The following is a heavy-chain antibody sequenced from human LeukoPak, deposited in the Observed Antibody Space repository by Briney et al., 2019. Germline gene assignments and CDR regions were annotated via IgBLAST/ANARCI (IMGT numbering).Heavy chain of an antibody. CDR3: ARFLTMIVVVIGMDV. V-gene: IGHV1-8*02. D-gene: IGHD3-22*01. CDR1: GGTFSSYA. CDR2: MNPNSGNT. J-gene: IGHJ6*02. Sequence: ASVKVSCKASGGTFSSYAINWVRQATGQGLEWMGWMNPNSGNTGYAQKFQGRVTMTRNTSISTAYMELSSLRSEDTAVYYCARFLTMIVVVIGMDVWGQGTTVTVSS.